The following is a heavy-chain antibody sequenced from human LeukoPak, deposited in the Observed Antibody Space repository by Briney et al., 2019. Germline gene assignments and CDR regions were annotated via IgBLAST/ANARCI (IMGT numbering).Heavy chain of an antibody. Sequence: GGSLRLSCAASGFSFGNHAMIWVRQAPGKGLEWVSFIYSDNAHYSDSVKGRFTISRDNSKNTLYLQMNSLRAEDTAVYYCARRAGAYSHPYDYWGQGTLVTVSS. V-gene: IGHV3-53*01. CDR3: ARRAGAYSHPYDY. J-gene: IGHJ4*02. CDR2: IYSDNA. CDR1: GFSFGNHA. D-gene: IGHD4/OR15-4a*01.